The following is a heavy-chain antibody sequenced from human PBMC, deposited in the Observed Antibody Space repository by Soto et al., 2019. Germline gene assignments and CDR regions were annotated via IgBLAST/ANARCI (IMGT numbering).Heavy chain of an antibody. Sequence: AAEKVSCTASGYTFTSYDINWVRQATGQGLEWMGWMNPNSGNTGYAQKFQGRVTMTRNTSISTAYMELHSLRSEDTAVYYCARDIVARTPDSDEWGKGARVTVYS. CDR3: ARDIVARTPDSDE. CDR1: GYTFTSYD. CDR2: MNPNSGNT. J-gene: IGHJ4*01. V-gene: IGHV1-8*01. D-gene: IGHD6-6*01.